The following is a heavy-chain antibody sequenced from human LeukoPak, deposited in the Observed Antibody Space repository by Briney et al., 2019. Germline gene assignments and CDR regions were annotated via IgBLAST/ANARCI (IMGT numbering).Heavy chain of an antibody. Sequence: GGSLRLSCAASGFTFGSYSMNWVRQAPGKGLEWVSSISSSSSYIYYADSVKGRFTISRDNAKNSLYLQMNSLRAEDTAVYYCARGESSTRPFDYWGQGTLVTVSS. V-gene: IGHV3-21*01. CDR2: ISSSSSYI. D-gene: IGHD6-13*01. CDR1: GFTFGSYS. CDR3: ARGESSTRPFDY. J-gene: IGHJ4*02.